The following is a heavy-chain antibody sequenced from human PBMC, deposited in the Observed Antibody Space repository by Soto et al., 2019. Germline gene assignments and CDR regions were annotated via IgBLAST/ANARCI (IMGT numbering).Heavy chain of an antibody. J-gene: IGHJ4*02. V-gene: IGHV3-9*01. D-gene: IGHD5-18*01. CDR3: AKGNHNGYNSYADY. Sequence: EVQLVESGGDLVQPGRSLRLSCAASGFTFDDYAMHWVRQAPGRGLEWVSGISWNSGAIGYADSVKGRFTISRDNAKNSLYLQMNSLRLEDTAFYYCAKGNHNGYNSYADYWGQGTLVTVAS. CDR2: ISWNSGAI. CDR1: GFTFDDYA.